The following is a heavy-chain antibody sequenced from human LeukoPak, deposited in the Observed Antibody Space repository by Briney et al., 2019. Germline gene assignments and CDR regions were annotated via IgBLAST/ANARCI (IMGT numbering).Heavy chain of an antibody. CDR3: ARGKNSGSYPYGMDV. Sequence: PGGSLRLSCAASGFTFSSYGMHWARQAPGKGLEWVAVIWYDGSNKYYADSVKGRFTISRDNSKNTLYLQMNSLRAEDTAVYYCARGKNSGSYPYGMDVWGQGTTVTVSS. D-gene: IGHD1-26*01. V-gene: IGHV3-33*01. CDR2: IWYDGSNK. J-gene: IGHJ6*02. CDR1: GFTFSSYG.